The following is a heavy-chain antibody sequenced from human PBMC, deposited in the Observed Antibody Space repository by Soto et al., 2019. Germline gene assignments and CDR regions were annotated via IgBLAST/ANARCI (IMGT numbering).Heavy chain of an antibody. CDR2: ISANNGNT. CDR3: AREPSAERLSTGYSPDY. D-gene: IGHD3-9*01. CDR1: GYTFRSYG. Sequence: ASVKVSCKTSGYTFRSYGITWVRQAPGQGLEWMGWISANNGNTKYAQKFQDRVTMTTDTSTTTAYMEVRSLTSDDTAVYYCAREPSAERLSTGYSPDYWGQGTLVTVSS. V-gene: IGHV1-18*01. J-gene: IGHJ4*02.